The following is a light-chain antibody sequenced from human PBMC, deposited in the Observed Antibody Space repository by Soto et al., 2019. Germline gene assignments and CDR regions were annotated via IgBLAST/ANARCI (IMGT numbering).Light chain of an antibody. CDR3: QQYYSWPLT. CDR2: GAS. J-gene: IGKJ4*01. V-gene: IGKV3-15*01. CDR1: QSVGTS. Sequence: ETVMTQSPATLSVSPGERATLSCRTSQSVGTSLAWYQQKPGQAPRVLMYGASSRATGVPGRFSGSGSATEFTLTISSLQSEDFAVYYCQQYYSWPLTCGGGTKVEI.